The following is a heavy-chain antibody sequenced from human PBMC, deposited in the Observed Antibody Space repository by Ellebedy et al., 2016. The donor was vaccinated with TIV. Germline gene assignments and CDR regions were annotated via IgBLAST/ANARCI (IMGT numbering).Heavy chain of an antibody. CDR2: ISHSSITI. D-gene: IGHD7-27*01. CDR1: GFSFTSYS. V-gene: IGHV3-48*04. CDR3: ARDMGWGNERINDAFDI. J-gene: IGHJ3*02. Sequence: GESLKISCAASGFSFTSYSMNWVRQAPGKGLEWISYISHSSITIKYADSVKGRFTVPRDNSKNSLYLQMNSLRVEDTALYYCARDMGWGNERINDAFDIWGQGTTVTVSS.